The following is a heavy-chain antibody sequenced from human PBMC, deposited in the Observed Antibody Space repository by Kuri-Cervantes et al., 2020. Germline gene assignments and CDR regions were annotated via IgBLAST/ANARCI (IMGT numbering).Heavy chain of an antibody. Sequence: SETLSLTCTVSGCSISSGGYYWSWIRQHPGKGLEWIGEINHSGSTNYNPSLKSRVTISVDTSKNQFSLKLSSVTAADTAVYYCARDVKRYSSGRAPFDYWGQGTLVTVSS. V-gene: IGHV4-31*03. CDR2: INHSGST. CDR1: GCSISSGGYY. CDR3: ARDVKRYSSGRAPFDY. D-gene: IGHD6-19*01. J-gene: IGHJ4*02.